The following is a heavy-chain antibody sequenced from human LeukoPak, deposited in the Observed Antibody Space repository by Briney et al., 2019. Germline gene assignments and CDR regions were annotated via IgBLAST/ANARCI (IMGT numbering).Heavy chain of an antibody. CDR3: ARGVHGYCSSTSCYPFDY. CDR2: INHSGST. CDR1: GGSFSGYY. Sequence: PSETLSLTCAVYGGSFSGYYWSWIRQPPGKGLEWIGEINHSGSTNYNPSLKSRVTISVDTSKNQFSLKLSSVTAADTAVYYCARGVHGYCSSTSCYPFDYWGQGTLVTVSS. D-gene: IGHD2-2*01. V-gene: IGHV4-34*01. J-gene: IGHJ4*02.